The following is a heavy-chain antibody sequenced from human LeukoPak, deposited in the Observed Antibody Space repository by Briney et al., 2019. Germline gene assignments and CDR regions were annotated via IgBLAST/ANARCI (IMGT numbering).Heavy chain of an antibody. D-gene: IGHD3-10*01. CDR3: AREGFLGSGSYPDY. CDR2: IYYSGST. Sequence: PSETLSLTCTVSGGSVSSGSYYWSWIRQPPGKGLEWIGYIYYSGSTNYNPSLKSRVTISVDTSKNQFSLKLSSVTAADTAVYYCAREGFLGSGSYPDYWGQGTLVTVSS. V-gene: IGHV4-61*01. CDR1: GGSVSSGSYY. J-gene: IGHJ4*02.